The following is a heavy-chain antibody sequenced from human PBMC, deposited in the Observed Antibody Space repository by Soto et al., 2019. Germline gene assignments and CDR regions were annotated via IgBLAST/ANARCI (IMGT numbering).Heavy chain of an antibody. CDR2: IYYSGST. V-gene: IGHV4-59*01. J-gene: IGHJ4*02. CDR3: ARIKSSGYYNPWFYFDY. D-gene: IGHD3-22*01. Sequence: SETLSLTCTVSGGSISSYYWSWIRQPPGKGLEWIGYIYYSGSTNYNPSLKSRVTISVDTSKNQFSLKLSSVTAADTAVYYCARIKSSGYYNPWFYFDYWGQGTLVTVSS. CDR1: GGSISSYY.